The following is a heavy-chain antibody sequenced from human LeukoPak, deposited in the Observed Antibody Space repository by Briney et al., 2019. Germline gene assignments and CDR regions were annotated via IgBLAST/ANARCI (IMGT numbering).Heavy chain of an antibody. CDR3: ARARVAVAGEDYFDY. Sequence: SETLSLTCTVSGGSFTSGTYYWSWIRQPAGKGLEWIGRIYTGGTTNYNPSLKSRVTISVDTSKNQFSLKLSSVIAADTAVYYCARARVAVAGEDYFDYWGQGTLVTVSS. CDR1: GGSFTSGTYY. V-gene: IGHV4-61*02. J-gene: IGHJ4*02. CDR2: IYTGGTT. D-gene: IGHD6-19*01.